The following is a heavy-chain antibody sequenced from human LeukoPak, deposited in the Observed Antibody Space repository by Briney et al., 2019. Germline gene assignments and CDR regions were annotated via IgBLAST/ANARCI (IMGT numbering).Heavy chain of an antibody. V-gene: IGHV3-33*01. CDR2: IWYDGSNK. CDR3: ARAGLPPHYSNYFDY. J-gene: IGHJ4*02. Sequence: GGSLRLSCAASGFTFSSYGMHWVRQAPGEGLEWVAVIWYDGSNKYYADPVKGRFTISRDNSKNTLYLQMNSLRAEDTAVYYCARAGLPPHYSNYFDYWGQGTLVTVSS. CDR1: GFTFSSYG. D-gene: IGHD4-11*01.